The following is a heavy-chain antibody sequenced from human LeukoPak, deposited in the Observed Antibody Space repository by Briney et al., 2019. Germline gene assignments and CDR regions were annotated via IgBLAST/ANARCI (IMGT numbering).Heavy chain of an antibody. J-gene: IGHJ6*03. CDR1: GFTFSSYA. V-gene: IGHV3-23*01. D-gene: IGHD3-9*01. CDR3: AKIFRYYDILTGYQDYYYMDV. CDR2: ISGSGGST. Sequence: GGSLRLSCAASGFTFSSYAMSWVRQAPGKGLEWVSAISGSGGSTYYADSVKGRFTISRDNSKNTLYLQMNSLRAEDTAVYYCAKIFRYYDILTGYQDYYYMDVWGKGTTVTISS.